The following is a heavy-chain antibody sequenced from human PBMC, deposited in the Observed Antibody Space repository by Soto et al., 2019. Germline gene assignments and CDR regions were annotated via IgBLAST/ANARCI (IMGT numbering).Heavy chain of an antibody. V-gene: IGHV3-43*01. CDR3: AKEGNGGSSLDY. D-gene: IGHD2-15*01. Sequence: QPGGSLRLSCEASGFKFDDYMMHWVRQAPGKGLEWISLISWDGGSIDYADSIKGRFTVSRDNSKTSLYLHMHSLTSDDTAFYFCAKEGNGGSSLDYWGQGTLVTVSS. J-gene: IGHJ4*02. CDR2: ISWDGGSI. CDR1: GFKFDDYM.